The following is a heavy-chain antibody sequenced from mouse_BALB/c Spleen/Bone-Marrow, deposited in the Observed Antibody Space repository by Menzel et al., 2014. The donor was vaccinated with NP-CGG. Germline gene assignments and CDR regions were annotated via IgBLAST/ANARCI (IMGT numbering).Heavy chain of an antibody. CDR3: ARDINYDIYWYFDV. Sequence: EVHLVESGGGLVQPGGSLRLSCATSGFTFTDYYMSWVRQPPGKALEWLGFIRNKAKGYTSENSASVKGRFTISRDNSQSILYLQMNTLRAEDSATYYCARDINYDIYWYFDVWGAGTTVTVSS. CDR2: IRNKAKGYTS. D-gene: IGHD2-4*01. CDR1: GFTFTDYY. J-gene: IGHJ1*01. V-gene: IGHV7-3*02.